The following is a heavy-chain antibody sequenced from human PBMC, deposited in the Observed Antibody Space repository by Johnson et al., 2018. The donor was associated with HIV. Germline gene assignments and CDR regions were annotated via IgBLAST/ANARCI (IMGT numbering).Heavy chain of an antibody. J-gene: IGHJ3*02. D-gene: IGHD6-13*01. V-gene: IGHV3-33*01. CDR3: ARALKRIAAADDAFDI. CDR1: GFTFSTYG. CDR2: TWYDGSNQ. Sequence: QVQLVESGGGVVQPGRSLRLSCAASGFTFSTYGMHWVRQAPGKGLEWVAVTWYDGSNQYYADSVKGRFSISRDNSKNTLYLQMNSLRAEDTAVYDCARALKRIAAADDAFDIWGRGTMVIVST.